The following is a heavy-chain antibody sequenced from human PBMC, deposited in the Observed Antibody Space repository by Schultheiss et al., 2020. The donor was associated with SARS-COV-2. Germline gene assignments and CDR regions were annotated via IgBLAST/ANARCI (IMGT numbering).Heavy chain of an antibody. CDR2: IFSNDEK. CDR1: GFSLSNARMG. D-gene: IGHD6-19*01. J-gene: IGHJ1*01. Sequence: SGPTLVKPTETLTLTRTVSGFSLSNARMGVSWIRQPPGKALEWLAHIFSNDEKSYSTSLKSRLTISKDTSKSQVVLTMTNMDPVDTATYYCAHSGIAVAGRLGEYFQHWGQGTLVTVSS. CDR3: AHSGIAVAGRLGEYFQH. V-gene: IGHV2-26*01.